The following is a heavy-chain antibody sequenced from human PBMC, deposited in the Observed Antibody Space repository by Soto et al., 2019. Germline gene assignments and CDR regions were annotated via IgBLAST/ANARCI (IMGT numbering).Heavy chain of an antibody. CDR3: ARQEYSTTWYLEY. Sequence: EVQLLESGGGVVQPGGSLRLSCAASGFTFSAYAMSWVRQAPGKGLEWVSVISGSGGATYYADSVKGRFTISRDNSKNTLDLQMNSRRAEDTAIYYCARQEYSTTWYLEYWGQGTLVTVSS. D-gene: IGHD6-13*01. V-gene: IGHV3-23*01. CDR1: GFTFSAYA. CDR2: ISGSGGAT. J-gene: IGHJ4*02.